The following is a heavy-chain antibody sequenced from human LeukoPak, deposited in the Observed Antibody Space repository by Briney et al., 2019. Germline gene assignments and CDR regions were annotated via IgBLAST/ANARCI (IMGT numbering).Heavy chain of an antibody. CDR2: IYTSRST. Sequence: PSETLSLTCTVSGGSISSYYWSWIRQPPGKGLEWIGYIYTSRSTNYNPSLKSRVTISVDTSKNQFSLKLSSVTAADTAVYYCARTVYSSSSDYFDYWGQGTLVTVSP. CDR1: GGSISSYY. V-gene: IGHV4-4*09. CDR3: ARTVYSSSSDYFDY. J-gene: IGHJ4*02. D-gene: IGHD6-13*01.